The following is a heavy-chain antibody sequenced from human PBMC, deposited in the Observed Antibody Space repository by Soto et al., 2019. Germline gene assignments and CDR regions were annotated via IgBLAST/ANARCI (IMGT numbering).Heavy chain of an antibody. CDR3: ARDQIAAAGIYYYYYGMDV. J-gene: IGHJ6*02. CDR1: GGSISSGGYS. Sequence: QLQLQESGSGLVKPSQTLSLTCAVSGGSISSGGYSWSWIRQPPGKGLEWIGYIYHSGSTNYNPSLKSRVTISVDKSKNQFSLKLSSVTAADTAVYYCARDQIAAAGIYYYYYGMDVWGQGTTVTVSS. V-gene: IGHV4-30-2*01. CDR2: IYHSGST. D-gene: IGHD6-13*01.